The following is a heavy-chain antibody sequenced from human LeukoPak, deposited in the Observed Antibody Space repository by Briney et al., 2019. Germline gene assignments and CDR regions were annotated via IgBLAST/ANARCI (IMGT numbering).Heavy chain of an antibody. V-gene: IGHV1-18*01. J-gene: IGHJ6*03. CDR2: ISAYNGNT. CDR3: AIAIKRYCSSTSCPQGYYYYMDV. CDR1: GYTFTSYG. Sequence: ASVKVSCKASGYTFTSYGISWVRQAPGQGLEWMGWISAYNGNTNYAQKLQGRVTMTTDTSTSTAYMELRSLRSDDTAVYYCAIAIKRYCSSTSCPQGYYYYMDVWGKGTTVTVSS. D-gene: IGHD2-2*01.